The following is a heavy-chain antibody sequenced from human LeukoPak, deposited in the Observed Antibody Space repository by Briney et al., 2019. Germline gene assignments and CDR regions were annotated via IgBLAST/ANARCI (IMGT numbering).Heavy chain of an antibody. CDR1: GESLNGYY. V-gene: IGHV4-34*01. CDR2: IYESGTT. Sequence: SETLSLTCAVYGESLNGYYWSWVRQPPGEGRDWMGEIYESGTTEYNPSLKSRVTISMVPSKQQFSLSLSSVTAADTAVYYCAKCPVLRYYTWYFDLWGRGTLATVSS. CDR3: AKCPVLRYYTWYFDL. J-gene: IGHJ2*01. D-gene: IGHD3-9*01.